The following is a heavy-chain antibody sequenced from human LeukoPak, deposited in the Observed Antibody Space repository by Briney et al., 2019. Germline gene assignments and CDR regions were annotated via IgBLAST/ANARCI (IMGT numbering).Heavy chain of an antibody. V-gene: IGHV1-69*05. CDR3: ARGEETREYYDNIGYFDY. J-gene: IGHJ4*02. Sequence: SVKVSCKASGGTFSSYAISWVRQAPGQGLEWMGRIIPIFGIANYAQKFQGRVTITTDESTSTAYMELNSLRSEDTAIYYCARGEETREYYDNIGYFDYWGQGTLVTVSS. CDR2: IIPIFGIA. D-gene: IGHD3-22*01. CDR1: GGTFSSYA.